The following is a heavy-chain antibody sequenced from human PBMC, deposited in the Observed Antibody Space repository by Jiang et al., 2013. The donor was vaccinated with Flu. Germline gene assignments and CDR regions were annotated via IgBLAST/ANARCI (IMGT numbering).Heavy chain of an antibody. CDR1: GGSVNSKINW. J-gene: IGHJ4*02. Sequence: QLVESGPRLVKPSGTLSLTCTVSGGSVNSKINWWSWVRQPPGKGLEWIGEIYRSGSTNYNPSLNSRVTIAIDKSNNQFSLDLRSVTAADTAVYYCARDRGGSTYGYDYWGQGTLVTVSS. D-gene: IGHD3-10*01. CDR3: ARDRGGSTYGYDY. CDR2: IYRSGST. V-gene: IGHV4-4*02.